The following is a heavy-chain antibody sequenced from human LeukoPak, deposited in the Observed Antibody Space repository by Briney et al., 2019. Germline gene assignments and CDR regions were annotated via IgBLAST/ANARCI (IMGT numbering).Heavy chain of an antibody. CDR2: IYTSGST. V-gene: IGHV4-4*07. D-gene: IGHD2-15*01. J-gene: IGHJ6*02. CDR1: GGSISSYY. CDR3: ARDHLTTVVAASYYYGMDV. Sequence: KPSETLSLTCTVSGGSISSYYWSWIRQPAGKGLEGIGRIYTSGSTNYNPSLKSRVTMSVDTSKNQFSLKLSSVTAADTAVYYCARDHLTTVVAASYYYGMDVWGQGTLVTVSS.